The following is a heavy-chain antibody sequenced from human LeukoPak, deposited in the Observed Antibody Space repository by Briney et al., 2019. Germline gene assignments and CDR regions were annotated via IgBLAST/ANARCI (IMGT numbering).Heavy chain of an antibody. V-gene: IGHV3-48*01. CDR3: ARDRSSAY. D-gene: IGHD2-15*01. J-gene: IGHJ4*02. Sequence: GGSLRLSCAASGFTFSSYNMDWVRQAPGKGLEWVSYISSGSSTIYYADSVKGRFTISRDNARNSLYLQMNSLRAEDTAVYYCARDRSSAYWGQGTLVTVSS. CDR1: GFTFSSYN. CDR2: ISSGSSTI.